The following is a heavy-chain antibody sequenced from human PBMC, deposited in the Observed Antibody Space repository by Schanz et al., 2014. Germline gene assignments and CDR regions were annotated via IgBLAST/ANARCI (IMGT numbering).Heavy chain of an antibody. CDR3: ARGTMPGTFDI. V-gene: IGHV1-18*01. CDR2: ITAYNGNT. J-gene: IGHJ3*02. D-gene: IGHD2-2*01. CDR1: GYAFTTYG. Sequence: QVQLVQSGAEVKKPGASVRVSCKVSGYAFTTYGISWVRQAPGQGLEWMGWITAYNGNTNYAQKLQGRVTNTADKSTSTAYMELSSLRYEDTALYYCARGTMPGTFDIWGQGTMVTVSS.